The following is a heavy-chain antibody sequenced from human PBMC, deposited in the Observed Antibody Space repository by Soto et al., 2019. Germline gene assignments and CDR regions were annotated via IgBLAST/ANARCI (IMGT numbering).Heavy chain of an antibody. D-gene: IGHD3-10*01. J-gene: IGHJ4*02. Sequence: GGSLRLSCAASGFTFSSYAMSWVRQAPGKGLEWVSAISGSGGCTYYADSVKGRFTISRDNSKNTLYLQMNSLRAEDTAVYYCAKLAFNYGSGSYFDYWGQGTLVTVSS. CDR2: ISGSGGCT. CDR3: AKLAFNYGSGSYFDY. CDR1: GFTFSSYA. V-gene: IGHV3-23*01.